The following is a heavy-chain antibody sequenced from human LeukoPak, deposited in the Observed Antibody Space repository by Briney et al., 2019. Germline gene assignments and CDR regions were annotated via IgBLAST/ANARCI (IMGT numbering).Heavy chain of an antibody. Sequence: KASETLSLTCTVSGGSSSRSYWSWIRQPPGKGLEWIGYIYYNGITKYNPSLKSRVTISLDTSKTQLSLRLTSVTAADTAVYYCSEGGDTCHNGGCSEYWGQGTLVTVSP. CDR1: GGSSSRSY. CDR2: IYYNGIT. CDR3: SEGGDTCHNGGCSEY. V-gene: IGHV4-59*01. J-gene: IGHJ4*02. D-gene: IGHD3-16*01.